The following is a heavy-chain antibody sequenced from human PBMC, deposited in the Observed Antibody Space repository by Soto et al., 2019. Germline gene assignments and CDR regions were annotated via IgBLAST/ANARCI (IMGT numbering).Heavy chain of an antibody. D-gene: IGHD6-19*01. CDR1: GFTFSSYS. J-gene: IGHJ4*02. CDR3: AREGPVNSGWYPPFFDY. Sequence: EVQLVESGGGLVKPGGSLRLSCAASGFTFSSYSMNWVRQAPGKGLEWVSSISSSSSYIYYADSVKGRFTISRDNAKNSLYLQMNSLSAEDTAVYYCAREGPVNSGWYPPFFDYWGQGTLVTVSS. CDR2: ISSSSSYI. V-gene: IGHV3-21*01.